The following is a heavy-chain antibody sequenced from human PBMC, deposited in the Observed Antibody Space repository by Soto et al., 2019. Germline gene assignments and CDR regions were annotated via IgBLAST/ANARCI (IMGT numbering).Heavy chain of an antibody. J-gene: IGHJ6*02. CDR2: ISYDGSNK. Sequence: AGGSLRLSCAASGFTFSSYAMHWVRQAPGKGLEWVAVISYDGSNKYYADSVKGRFTISRDNSKNTLYLQMNSLRAEDTAVYYCAAVRQYYYGMDVWGQGTTVTVSS. CDR3: AAVRQYYYGMDV. V-gene: IGHV3-30-3*01. CDR1: GFTFSSYA.